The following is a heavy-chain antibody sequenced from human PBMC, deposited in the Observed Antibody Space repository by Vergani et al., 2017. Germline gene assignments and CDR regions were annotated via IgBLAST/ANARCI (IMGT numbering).Heavy chain of an antibody. CDR2: ISYEGTQK. J-gene: IGHJ1*01. CDR3: ATKSCGTPGCQIGYFRE. Sequence: QVNLVESGGGVDQPGRSLRLSCVVSGFTSSYYGKHWVRQAPGKGREWGAVISYEGTQKYYADSVKGRFTISRDNSKSTLYLQMNSLRTEDTAVYYCATKSCGTPGCQIGYFREWGQGTLVTVSS. CDR1: GFTSSYYG. D-gene: IGHD1-1*01. V-gene: IGHV3-30*03.